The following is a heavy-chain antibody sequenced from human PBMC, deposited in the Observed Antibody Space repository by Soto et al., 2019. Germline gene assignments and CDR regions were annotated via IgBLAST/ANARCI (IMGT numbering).Heavy chain of an antibody. Sequence: ASLKVSFKASCYTFTSYGIIWFLHSPGQGLELMGFISAYNGNTNYAQNIHCIVTITTDTSTSTAYMELRSLRSDDTAVYYCARLSAAKMGELGYWGQRTMVTVSS. CDR2: ISAYNGNT. V-gene: IGHV1-18*01. J-gene: IGHJ4*02. CDR3: ARLSAAKMGELGY. D-gene: IGHD3-16*01. CDR1: CYTFTSYG.